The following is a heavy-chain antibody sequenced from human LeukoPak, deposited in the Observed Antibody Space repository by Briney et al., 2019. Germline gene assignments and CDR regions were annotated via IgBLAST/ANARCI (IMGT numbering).Heavy chain of an antibody. J-gene: IGHJ4*02. CDR2: ISPNSGRT. CDR3: ARGSPEAGPTRGYFDS. Sequence: ASVKVSCKASGYTFTGYFVHWLRQAPGHGLEWMGWISPNSGRTDYAQSFQGGVTLTRDTSISTAYVELSSLTSDDTAVYYCARGSPEAGPTRGYFDSWGQGTLVTVSS. CDR1: GYTFTGYF. V-gene: IGHV1-2*02. D-gene: IGHD1-26*01.